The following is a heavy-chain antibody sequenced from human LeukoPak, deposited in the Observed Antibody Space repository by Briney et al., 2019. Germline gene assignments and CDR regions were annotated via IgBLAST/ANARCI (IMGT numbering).Heavy chain of an antibody. V-gene: IGHV3-23*01. Sequence: GGSLRLSCAAPGFTYSSYPMSGVRQAPGKGLEWVSAISGSGGSTYYADSVKGRFTISRDNSKNTLYLQMNSLRAEDTAVYYCAKSRSVEWFSYYFDYWGQGTLVTVSS. CDR3: AKSRSVEWFSYYFDY. D-gene: IGHD3-3*01. CDR1: GFTYSSYP. CDR2: ISGSGGST. J-gene: IGHJ4*02.